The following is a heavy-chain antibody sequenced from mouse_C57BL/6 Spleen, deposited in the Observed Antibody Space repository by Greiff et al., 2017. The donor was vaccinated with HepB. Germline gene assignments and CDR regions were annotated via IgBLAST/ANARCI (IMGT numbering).Heavy chain of an antibody. CDR2: IYWDDDK. Sequence: QVTLKVCGPGILQSSQTLSLTCSFSGFSLSTSGMGVSWIRQPSGKGLEWLAHIYWDDDKRYNPSLKSRRTIPKDTSRNQVFLKITSVDTADTATYYCARNYYSRSYWYFDVWGTGTTVTVSS. CDR3: ARNYYSRSYWYFDV. J-gene: IGHJ1*03. D-gene: IGHD1-1*01. CDR1: GFSLSTSGMG. V-gene: IGHV8-12*01.